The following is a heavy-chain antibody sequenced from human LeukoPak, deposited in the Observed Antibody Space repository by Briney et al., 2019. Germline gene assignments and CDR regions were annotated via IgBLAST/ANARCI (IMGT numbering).Heavy chain of an antibody. J-gene: IGHJ5*02. CDR2: IYYSGNT. CDR1: GGSISSGGYH. V-gene: IGHV4-31*03. Sequence: SETLSLTCTVSGGSISSGGYHWSWIRQHPGKGLEWIGSIYYSGNTHYNPSLKSRVTVSVDTSENQFSLRLSSVTAADTAVYYCAREGAFGVVNSWFDPWGQGTLVTVSS. D-gene: IGHD3-3*01. CDR3: AREGAFGVVNSWFDP.